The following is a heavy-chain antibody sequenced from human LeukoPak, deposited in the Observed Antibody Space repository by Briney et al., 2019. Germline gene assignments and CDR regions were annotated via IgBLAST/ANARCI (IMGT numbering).Heavy chain of an antibody. J-gene: IGHJ6*03. Sequence: GGSLRLSCEASQFTFSRFAMSWIRKAPGTGLEWVSTLSGSGTATYYADSVKGRFTTSRDNSKDTLYLQMDNLRADDTAVYYCAKHLGSHSFLFYYMDVWGTGTSVIVSS. CDR2: LSGSGTAT. D-gene: IGHD2-21*01. CDR3: AKHLGSHSFLFYYMDV. CDR1: QFTFSRFA. V-gene: IGHV3-23*01.